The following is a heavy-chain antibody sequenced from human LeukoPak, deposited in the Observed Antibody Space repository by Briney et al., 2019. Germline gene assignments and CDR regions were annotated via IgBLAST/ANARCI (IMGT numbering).Heavy chain of an antibody. J-gene: IGHJ4*02. D-gene: IGHD3-22*01. CDR1: GFTVSSNY. V-gene: IGHV3-53*01. CDR2: IYSGGST. CDR3: ARTENYYDSSGYYLNDY. Sequence: GGSLRLSCAASGFTVSSNYMSWVRQAPGKGLGWVSVIYSGGSTYYADSVKGRFTISRDNSKNTLYLQMNSLRAEDTAVYYCARTENYYDSSGYYLNDYWGQGTLVTVSS.